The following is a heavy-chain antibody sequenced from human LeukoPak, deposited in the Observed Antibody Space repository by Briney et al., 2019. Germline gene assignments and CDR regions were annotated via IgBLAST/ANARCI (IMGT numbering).Heavy chain of an antibody. J-gene: IGHJ4*02. CDR3: EKPVTDYDILTGYDY. Sequence: GGSLRLSCSASGFTFSTYAMTWVRPAPGKGLEWVSALSASGAATKYADSVQGRFTISRDNSKNTVSLQMSGLRAEDTATYYCEKPVTDYDILTGYDYWGQGTLVTVSS. CDR1: GFTFSTYA. V-gene: IGHV3-23*01. CDR2: LSASGAAT. D-gene: IGHD3-9*01.